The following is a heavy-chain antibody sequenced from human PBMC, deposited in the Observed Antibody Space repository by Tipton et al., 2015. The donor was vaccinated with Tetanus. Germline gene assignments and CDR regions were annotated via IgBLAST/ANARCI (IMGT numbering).Heavy chain of an antibody. J-gene: IGHJ6*02. V-gene: IGHV5-51*01. D-gene: IGHD3-22*01. CDR1: GDSFSTYW. CDR2: IYPDDSDT. CDR3: ARGSSRSPYYYGMDV. Sequence: QLVQSGAEVKKPGESLKISCKGSGDSFSTYWIGWVRQMPGKGLEWMGIIYPDDSDTRYSPSFQGQVTISADKSISTAYLQWSSLKASDTAMYYCARGSSRSPYYYGMDVWGQGTPVSVSS.